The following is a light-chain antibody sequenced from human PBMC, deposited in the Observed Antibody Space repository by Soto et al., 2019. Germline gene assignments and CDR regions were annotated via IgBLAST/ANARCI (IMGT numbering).Light chain of an antibody. CDR1: NIGSKT. J-gene: IGLJ2*01. Sequence: SSELTQPPSVSVAPGKTARITCGVNNIGSKTVHWYQQKPGQAPVVVIYYDSDRPSGIPERFSGSNSGNTATLTISRVEAGDEADYYCQVWDSSSDHPGVFGGGTKVPS. CDR2: YDS. V-gene: IGLV3-21*04. CDR3: QVWDSSSDHPGV.